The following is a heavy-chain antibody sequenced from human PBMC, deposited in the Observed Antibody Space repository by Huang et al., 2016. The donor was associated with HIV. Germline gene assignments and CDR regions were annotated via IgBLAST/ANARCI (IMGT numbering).Heavy chain of an antibody. J-gene: IGHJ4*02. CDR1: GFTFSSYG. V-gene: IGHV3-30*02. Sequence: QVQLVESEGGVVQPGGSLRLSCAASGFTFSSYGIHWVRQAPGKGLEWVAFIRYDGSNKYYADSVKGRFTISRDNSKNTLYLQMNSLRVEDTAVYYCAKDWSSGYYYFDYWGQGTLVTVSS. CDR2: IRYDGSNK. CDR3: AKDWSSGYYYFDY. D-gene: IGHD3-22*01.